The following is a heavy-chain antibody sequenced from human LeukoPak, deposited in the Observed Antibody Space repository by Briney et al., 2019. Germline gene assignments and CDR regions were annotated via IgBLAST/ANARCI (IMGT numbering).Heavy chain of an antibody. Sequence: GGSLRLSCAASGFTFSSYAMHWVRQAPGKGLEWVAFIRYDGSNKYYADSVKGRFTISRDNSKNTLYLQMNSLRAEDTAVYYCAKQLDQKGYDSSYYFDYWGQGTLVTVSS. D-gene: IGHD3-22*01. CDR1: GFTFSSYA. CDR3: AKQLDQKGYDSSYYFDY. CDR2: IRYDGSNK. V-gene: IGHV3-30*02. J-gene: IGHJ4*02.